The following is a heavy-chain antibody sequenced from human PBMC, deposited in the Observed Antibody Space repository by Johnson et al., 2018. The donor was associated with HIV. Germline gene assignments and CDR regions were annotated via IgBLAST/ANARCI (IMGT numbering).Heavy chain of an antibody. J-gene: IGHJ3*02. Sequence: VQLVESGGGLVKPGVSLRLSCAASGFTFSSYAMHWVRQAPGKGLEWVSLIYSDSSTYYADSVKGKLTISRDNSKNTVYLQMNSLRAEDTAVYYCARETRDDAFDIWGQGTLVTVSS. D-gene: IGHD2-2*01. CDR3: ARETRDDAFDI. CDR2: IYSDSST. CDR1: GFTFSSYA. V-gene: IGHV3-66*01.